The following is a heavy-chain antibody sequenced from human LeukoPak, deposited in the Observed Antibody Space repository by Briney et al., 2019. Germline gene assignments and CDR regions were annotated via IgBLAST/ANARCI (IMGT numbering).Heavy chain of an antibody. Sequence: SETLTLTCTVSGGSVSSDSYYWIWLRQPPGKGLEWIGYIYYSGSTNYNPSLKSRVTISVDTSKNQFSLKLSSVTAADTAVYYCARDGSWGVRTYYFDYWGQGTLVTVSS. J-gene: IGHJ4*02. CDR2: IYYSGST. CDR1: GGSVSSDSYY. CDR3: ARDGSWGVRTYYFDY. D-gene: IGHD3-10*01. V-gene: IGHV4-61*01.